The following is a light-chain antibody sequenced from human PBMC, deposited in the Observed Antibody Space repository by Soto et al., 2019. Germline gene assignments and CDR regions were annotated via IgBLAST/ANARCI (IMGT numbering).Light chain of an antibody. J-gene: IGKJ1*01. CDR1: QSVSSN. CDR2: GAS. CDR3: QQYYTAPTWT. Sequence: EIVMTQSPATLSVSPGERATLSCRASQSVSSNLAWYQQKPGQAPSLLIYGASTRATGTPARFSGSGSGTEFTLTISSLQSEDVAVYYCQQYYTAPTWTLGQGTKVEIK. V-gene: IGKV3-15*01.